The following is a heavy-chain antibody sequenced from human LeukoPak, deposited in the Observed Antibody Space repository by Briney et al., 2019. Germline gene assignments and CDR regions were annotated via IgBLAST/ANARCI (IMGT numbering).Heavy chain of an antibody. CDR1: GYTFTGYN. D-gene: IGHD1-14*01. Sequence: ASVKVSCKASGYTFTGYNMHWVRQAPGQGLEWMGWINPNSGGTNYAQKFQGRVTMTRDTSISTTYLELSRLRSDDTAVYYCARVNPPHPPDWGQGTLVTVSS. V-gene: IGHV1-2*02. CDR3: ARVNPPHPPD. CDR2: INPNSGGT. J-gene: IGHJ4*02.